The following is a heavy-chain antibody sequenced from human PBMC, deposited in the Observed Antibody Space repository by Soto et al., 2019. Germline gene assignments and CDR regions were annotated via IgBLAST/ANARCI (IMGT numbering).Heavy chain of an antibody. D-gene: IGHD6-13*01. J-gene: IGHJ4*02. Sequence: EVQLVQSGGGLVKPGESLRLPFVGHGLTLSNAWMNWARQAPGRELEWVGRIKSEPHGGTTDHSAPVKGRFTISRDASKNTLYLQMNSLKTEDTAVYYCTTGITADQYWGQGTLVTVSS. V-gene: IGHV3-15*07. CDR1: GLTLSNAW. CDR3: TTGITADQY. CDR2: IKSEPHGGTT.